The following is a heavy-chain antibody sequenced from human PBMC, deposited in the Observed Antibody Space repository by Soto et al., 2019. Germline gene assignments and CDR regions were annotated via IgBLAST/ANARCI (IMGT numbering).Heavy chain of an antibody. Sequence: SETLSLTCTVSGGSISSYYWSWIRQPPGKGLEWIGYIYYSGSTNYNPSLKSRVTISVDTSKNQFSLKLSSVTAADTAVYYCARRGGYYGSGSYYSSPSKSYYYYMDVWGKGTTVTVSS. V-gene: IGHV4-59*08. J-gene: IGHJ6*03. CDR2: IYYSGST. CDR3: ARRGGYYGSGSYYSSPSKSYYYYMDV. CDR1: GGSISSYY. D-gene: IGHD3-10*01.